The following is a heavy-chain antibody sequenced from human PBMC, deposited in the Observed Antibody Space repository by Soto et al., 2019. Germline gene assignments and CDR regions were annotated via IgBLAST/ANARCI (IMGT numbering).Heavy chain of an antibody. CDR3: ARHPTFYYDSSGYRNHYLDY. V-gene: IGHV5-51*01. CDR1: GYSFTSCW. D-gene: IGHD3-22*01. J-gene: IGHJ4*02. CDR2: IYPGDSDT. Sequence: GESLKISCKGSGYSFTSCWIGWVRQMPGKGLEWMGIIYPGDSDTKYSASFQGQVAISADKSIATAYLQWSSLKASDTAMYYCARHPTFYYDSSGYRNHYLDYWGQGTVDTVSS.